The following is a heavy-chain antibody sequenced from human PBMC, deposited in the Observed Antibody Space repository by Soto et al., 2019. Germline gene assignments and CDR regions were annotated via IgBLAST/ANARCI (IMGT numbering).Heavy chain of an antibody. CDR1: GFTVSSNY. V-gene: IGHV3-66*01. CDR2: IYSGGST. J-gene: IGHJ4*02. Sequence: EVQLVESGGGLVQPGGSLRLSCAVSGFTVSSNYMSWVRQAPGKGLEWVSVIYSGGSTYYADSVKGRFTISRDNSKNTLYLQMTSLRAEDTAVYYCEREGIRSPLYYWGQGTLVTVSS. CDR3: EREGIRSPLYY. D-gene: IGHD4-17*01.